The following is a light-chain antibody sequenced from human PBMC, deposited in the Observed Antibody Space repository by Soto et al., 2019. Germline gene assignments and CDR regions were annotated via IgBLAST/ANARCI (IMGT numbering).Light chain of an antibody. Sequence: QSVLTQPPSASASLGASVTLTCTLSSGYSTYKVVWYQRRPGRGPRFVMRVGTGGIVGSKGDGIPDRISVLGSGLNRYLTIKNIQEEDESDYHCGADHGSGSNFVLSWVFGGGTKLTVL. CDR1: SGYSTYK. V-gene: IGLV9-49*01. CDR2: VGTGGIVG. CDR3: GADHGSGSNFVLSWV. J-gene: IGLJ3*02.